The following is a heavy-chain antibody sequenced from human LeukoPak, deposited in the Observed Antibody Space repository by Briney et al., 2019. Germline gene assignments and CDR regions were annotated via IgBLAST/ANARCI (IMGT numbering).Heavy chain of an antibody. CDR2: IFHLGDT. J-gene: IGHJ4*02. D-gene: IGHD6-13*01. V-gene: IGHV4-61*01. Sequence: SETLSLTCSVSGGSVRNGSYYWTWIRQSPGKGLEWIGYIFHLGDTRYNPSFKSRVSMSIDTSENQFSLNLRSVTAADTALYYCAGERAGVHYFDYWGRGPLVTVSS. CDR3: AGERAGVHYFDY. CDR1: GGSVRNGSYY.